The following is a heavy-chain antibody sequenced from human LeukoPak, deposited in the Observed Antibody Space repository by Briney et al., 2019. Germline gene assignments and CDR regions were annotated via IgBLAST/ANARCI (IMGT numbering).Heavy chain of an antibody. CDR2: IYYSGST. Sequence: PSETLSLTCTVSGGSISSYYWGWIRQPPGKGLEWIGYIYYSGSTNYNPSLKSRVAISVDTSKNQFSLKLSSVTAADTAVYYCARSFDSSGREYFQHWGQGTLVTVSS. J-gene: IGHJ1*01. CDR1: GGSISSYY. CDR3: ARSFDSSGREYFQH. D-gene: IGHD3-22*01. V-gene: IGHV4-59*01.